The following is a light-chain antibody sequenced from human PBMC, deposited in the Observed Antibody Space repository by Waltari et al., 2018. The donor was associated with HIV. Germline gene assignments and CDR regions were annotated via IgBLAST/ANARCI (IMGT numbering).Light chain of an antibody. V-gene: IGLV6-57*03. CDR3: QSYDQTIPCV. CDR1: SGNIANNH. J-gene: IGLJ1*01. CDR2: EDT. Sequence: NFVLTQPHSVSESPGKMVTISCARSSGNIANNHVQWYQQRPGSAPTPVIYEDTQRPSGVPDRLSGSIDTSSNSASLTIYELKTEDEADYYCQSYDQTIPCVFGTGTRLTVL.